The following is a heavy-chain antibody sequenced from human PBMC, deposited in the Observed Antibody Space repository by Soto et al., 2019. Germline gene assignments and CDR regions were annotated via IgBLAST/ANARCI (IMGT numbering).Heavy chain of an antibody. CDR1: GGSISSSSYY. CDR2: VYYGGST. Sequence: SETLSLTYTVSGGSISSSSYYWGCIRQPPGKGLEWIGNVYYGGSTYYNPSLKSRVTISVETSKSQFSLKLSSVTAADTAVYYCAGGDYYHSSGYYFYYYTMDGWGQGTAVTVSS. J-gene: IGHJ6*02. V-gene: IGHV4-39*01. CDR3: AGGDYYHSSGYYFYYYTMDG. D-gene: IGHD3-22*01.